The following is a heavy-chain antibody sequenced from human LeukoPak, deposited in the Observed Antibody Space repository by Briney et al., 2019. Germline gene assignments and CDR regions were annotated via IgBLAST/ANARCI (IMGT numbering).Heavy chain of an antibody. CDR2: INPNSGDT. D-gene: IGHD6-6*01. CDR1: GYTSSDQY. J-gene: IGHJ3*02. CDR3: ASYSTSSGDAFDI. V-gene: IGHV1-2*02. Sequence: ASVKVSCKASGYTSSDQYIHWVRQSPGQGLEWMGWINPNSGDTDYAQKFQGRVTMTRDTSISTAYIELTSLRSDDTAVYYCASYSTSSGDAFDIWGQGTLVTVSS.